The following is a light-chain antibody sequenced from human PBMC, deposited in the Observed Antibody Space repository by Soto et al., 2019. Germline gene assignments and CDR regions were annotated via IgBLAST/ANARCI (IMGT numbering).Light chain of an antibody. CDR1: SSDVGSYNL. V-gene: IGLV2-23*01. CDR2: EGS. Sequence: QSALTQPASVSGSPGQSITISCTGTSSDVGSYNLVSWYQQHPGKAPKLMIYEGSKRPSGVSNRFSGSKSGNTASLTISGLQAEDEADYYCCSSAGSLAVFGGGTQLTVL. J-gene: IGLJ7*01. CDR3: CSSAGSLAV.